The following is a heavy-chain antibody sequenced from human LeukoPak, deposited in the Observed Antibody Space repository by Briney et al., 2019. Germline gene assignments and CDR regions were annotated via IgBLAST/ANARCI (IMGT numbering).Heavy chain of an antibody. Sequence: ASVKVSCKASGYDFINYGISWVRQAPGQGLEWLGWISGYNAVTSYPQKIEGRVTMTTDTSTATAYLELRSLRSDDTAVYYCARGDYSGTYYYFDFWGQGTLVTVSS. J-gene: IGHJ4*02. CDR2: ISGYNAVT. D-gene: IGHD1-26*01. CDR1: GYDFINYG. V-gene: IGHV1-18*01. CDR3: ARGDYSGTYYYFDF.